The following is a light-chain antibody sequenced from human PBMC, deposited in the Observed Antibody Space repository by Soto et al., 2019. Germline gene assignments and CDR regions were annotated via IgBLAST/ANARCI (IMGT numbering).Light chain of an antibody. CDR2: EGS. J-gene: IGLJ3*02. Sequence: QSALTQPASVSGSPGQSITISCTGTSSDVESYNLASWYQQHPGKAPKLMIYEGSKRPSGVSNRFSGSKSGNTASLTISGLQAEDEADYYCCSYARSSTWVFGGGTKVTVL. CDR1: SSDVESYNL. V-gene: IGLV2-23*01. CDR3: CSYARSSTWV.